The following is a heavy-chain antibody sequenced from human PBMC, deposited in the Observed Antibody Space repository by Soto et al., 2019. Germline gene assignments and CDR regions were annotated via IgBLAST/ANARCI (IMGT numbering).Heavy chain of an antibody. J-gene: IGHJ4*02. CDR2: ISSNGGST. Sequence: PGGSLRLSSTASGFTFSSYAMHWVRQAPGKGLEYVSAISSNGGSTYYANSVKGRFTISRDNSKNTLYLQMGSLRAEDMAVYYCARVYGSSGPNYFDYWGQGTLVTVSS. D-gene: IGHD6-6*01. CDR3: ARVYGSSGPNYFDY. V-gene: IGHV3-64*01. CDR1: GFTFSSYA.